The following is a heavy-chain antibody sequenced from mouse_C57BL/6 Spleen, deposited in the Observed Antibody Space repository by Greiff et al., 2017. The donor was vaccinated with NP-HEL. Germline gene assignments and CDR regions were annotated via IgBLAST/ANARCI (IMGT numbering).Heavy chain of an antibody. CDR1: GYAFTNYL. Sequence: QVQLQQSGAELVRPGTSVKVSCKASGYAFTNYLIEWVKQRPGQGLEWIGVIDPGSGGPNYNEKFKGKATLTADKSSSTAYMQLSSLTSEDSAVYFCARSAYGSRGFAYWGQGTLVTVSA. D-gene: IGHD1-1*01. V-gene: IGHV1-54*01. J-gene: IGHJ3*01. CDR3: ARSAYGSRGFAY. CDR2: IDPGSGGP.